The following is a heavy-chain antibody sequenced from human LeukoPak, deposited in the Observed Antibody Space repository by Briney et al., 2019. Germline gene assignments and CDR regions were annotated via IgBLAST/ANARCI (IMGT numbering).Heavy chain of an antibody. Sequence: GGSLRLSCAASGFTFSSYEMNWVRQAPGKGLEWVSYISSSSSTIYYAYSVKGRFTISRDNAKYSLYLQMNSLRAEDRVVYYWARDLGPVDTAMRWGQGTLVTVSS. CDR3: ARDLGPVDTAMR. D-gene: IGHD5-18*01. V-gene: IGHV3-48*03. CDR2: ISSSSSTI. CDR1: GFTFSSYE. J-gene: IGHJ4*02.